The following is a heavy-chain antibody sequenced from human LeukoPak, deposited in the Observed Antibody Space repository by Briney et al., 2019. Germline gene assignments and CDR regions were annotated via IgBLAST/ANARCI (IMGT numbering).Heavy chain of an antibody. D-gene: IGHD2-8*01. CDR3: AKASMAPLNFDY. Sequence: GRSLRLSCAASGFTFSSYGMHWVRQAPGKGLEWVAVISYDGSNKYYADSVKGRFTISRDNSKNTLYLQMNSLRAEDTAVYYCAKASMAPLNFDYWGQGTLVTVSS. CDR2: ISYDGSNK. J-gene: IGHJ4*02. V-gene: IGHV3-30*18. CDR1: GFTFSSYG.